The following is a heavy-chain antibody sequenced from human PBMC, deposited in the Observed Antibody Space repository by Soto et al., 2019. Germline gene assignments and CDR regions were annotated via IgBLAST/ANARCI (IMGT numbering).Heavy chain of an antibody. CDR3: ARDRGIGGYYDSSGYHGAFDI. CDR1: GGTFSSYA. J-gene: IGHJ3*02. CDR2: IIPIFGTA. V-gene: IGHV1-69*01. Sequence: QVQLVQSGAEVKKPGSSVKVSCKASGGTFSSYAISWVRQAPGQGLEWMGGIIPIFGTANYAQKFQGRVTITADESTSTAYMELRGLRSEDTAVYYCARDRGIGGYYDSSGYHGAFDIWGQGTMVTVSS. D-gene: IGHD3-22*01.